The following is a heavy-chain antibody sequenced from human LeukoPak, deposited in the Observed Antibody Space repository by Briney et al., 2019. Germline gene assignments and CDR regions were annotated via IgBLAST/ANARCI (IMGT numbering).Heavy chain of an antibody. Sequence: PPGRSLRLSCPASGFTFGDYAMSWVRQAPGKGLEWVGFIRSKAYGVTTEYAASVKGRFTISRDDSKSIAYLQMNSLKTEDTAVYYCTRSLTTGLREGYYFDYWGQGTLVTVSS. CDR2: IRSKAYGVTT. V-gene: IGHV3-49*04. J-gene: IGHJ4*02. CDR3: TRSLTTGLREGYYFDY. D-gene: IGHD4-17*01. CDR1: GFTFGDYA.